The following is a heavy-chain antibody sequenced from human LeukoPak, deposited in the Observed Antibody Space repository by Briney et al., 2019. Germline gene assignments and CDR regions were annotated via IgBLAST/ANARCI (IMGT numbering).Heavy chain of an antibody. CDR2: IYTSGST. J-gene: IGHJ4*02. Sequence: SQTLSLTCTVSGGSISSGSYYWSWIRQPAGKGLEWIGRIYTSGSTNYNPSLKSRVTISVDTSKNQFSLKLSPVTAADTAVYYCARYGYYYDSSGYYQQYFDYWGQGTLVTVSS. CDR3: ARYGYYYDSSGYYQQYFDY. CDR1: GGSISSGSYY. D-gene: IGHD3-22*01. V-gene: IGHV4-61*02.